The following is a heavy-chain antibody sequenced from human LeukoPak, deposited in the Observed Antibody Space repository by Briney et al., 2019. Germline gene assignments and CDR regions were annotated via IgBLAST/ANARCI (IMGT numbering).Heavy chain of an antibody. Sequence: GGSLRLSCAASGFTFSNYGMHWVRQAPGKGLEWVAVISFDGSNKYYADSVKGRFTISRDNSKNTLYLQMNSLRAEDTAVYYCARGAVTMNGGMDVWGQGTTVTVSS. CDR3: ARGAVTMNGGMDV. V-gene: IGHV3-30*03. CDR2: ISFDGSNK. D-gene: IGHD3-22*01. CDR1: GFTFSNYG. J-gene: IGHJ6*02.